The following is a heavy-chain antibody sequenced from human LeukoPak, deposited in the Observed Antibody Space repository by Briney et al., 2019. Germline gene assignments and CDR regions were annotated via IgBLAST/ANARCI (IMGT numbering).Heavy chain of an antibody. D-gene: IGHD2-8*01. CDR1: GGTFSSYA. CDR3: AGYPVGVYAIGYYYYGMDV. CDR2: IIPILGIA. J-gene: IGHJ6*02. Sequence: EASVKVSCKASGGTFSSYAISWVRQAPGQGLEWMGRIIPILGIANYAQKFQGRVTITADKSTSTAYMELSSLRSEDTAVYYCAGYPVGVYAIGYYYYGMDVWGQGTTVTVSS. V-gene: IGHV1-69*04.